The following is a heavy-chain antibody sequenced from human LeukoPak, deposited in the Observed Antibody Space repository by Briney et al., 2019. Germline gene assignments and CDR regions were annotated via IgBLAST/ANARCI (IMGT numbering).Heavy chain of an antibody. Sequence: ASVKVSCKASGYSFTNYDINWVRQATGQGLEWMGWINPNSGGTNYAQKFQGRVTMTRDTTISTAYMELSRLRSEDTAVYYCARDTHDYGDYSGWYDYWGQGTLVTVSS. J-gene: IGHJ4*02. CDR3: ARDTHDYGDYSGWYDY. D-gene: IGHD4-17*01. V-gene: IGHV1-2*02. CDR1: GYSFTNYD. CDR2: INPNSGGT.